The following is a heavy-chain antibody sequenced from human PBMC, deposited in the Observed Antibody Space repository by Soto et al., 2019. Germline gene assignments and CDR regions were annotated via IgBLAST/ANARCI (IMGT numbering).Heavy chain of an antibody. CDR3: ASPQGSDAFDI. J-gene: IGHJ3*02. V-gene: IGHV1-2*02. CDR2: INPNSGGT. Sequence: ASVKVSCKASGYTFTVYYMHCVLQAPGQGLDWMGWINPNSGGTNYAQKFQGRVTMTRDTSISTAYMELSRLRSDDTAVYYCASPQGSDAFDIWGQGTMVTVSS. CDR1: GYTFTVYY.